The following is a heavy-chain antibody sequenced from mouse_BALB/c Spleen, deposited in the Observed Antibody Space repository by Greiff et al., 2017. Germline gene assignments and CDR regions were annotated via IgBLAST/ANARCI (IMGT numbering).Heavy chain of an antibody. CDR2: IHYSGST. Sequence: DVKLQESGPDLVKPSQSLSLTCTATGYSITSGYSWHWIRQFPGNKLEWMGYIHYSGSTNYNPSLKSRISITRDTSKNQFFLQLNSVTTEDTAPYYCARSGDYGPFAYWGQGTLVTVSA. CDR1: GYSITSGYS. D-gene: IGHD2-4*01. CDR3: ARSGDYGPFAY. V-gene: IGHV3-1*02. J-gene: IGHJ3*01.